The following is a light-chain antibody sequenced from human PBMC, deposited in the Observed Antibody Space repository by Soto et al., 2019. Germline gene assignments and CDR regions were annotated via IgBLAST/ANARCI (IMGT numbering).Light chain of an antibody. Sequence: QSVLTQPPSVSGAPGQRVTISCTGSSSNIGAGHAVHWYQHIPGTAPTLLIYGNNKWPLGVPDRFSGSQSGTSASLAITGLQAADEADFYCQSYDTTLSDFVFGTGTKVTVL. CDR3: QSYDTTLSDFV. J-gene: IGLJ1*01. V-gene: IGLV1-40*01. CDR2: GNN. CDR1: SSNIGAGHA.